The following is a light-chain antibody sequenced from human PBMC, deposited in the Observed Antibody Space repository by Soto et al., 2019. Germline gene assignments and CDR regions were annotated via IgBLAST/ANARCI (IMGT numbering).Light chain of an antibody. Sequence: EIVMTQSIATLSVSPGERATLSCRASQTVYNNLAWYQQKPGQPPRLLIYGASARATGIPARFSGSGSGTEFTLSISSLQSEDFAVYYCQQYSNWPLTFGGGTKVEIK. CDR2: GAS. CDR3: QQYSNWPLT. CDR1: QTVYNN. V-gene: IGKV3-15*01. J-gene: IGKJ4*01.